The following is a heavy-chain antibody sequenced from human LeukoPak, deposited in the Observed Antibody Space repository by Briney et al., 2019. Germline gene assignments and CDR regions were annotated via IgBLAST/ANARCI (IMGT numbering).Heavy chain of an antibody. CDR2: IYYSGST. Sequence: SQTLPLTCTVSGGSISSGGYYWSWIRQHPGKGLEWIGYIYYSGSTYYNPSLKSRVTISVDTSKNQFSLKLSSVTAADTAVYYCARVVDTAMVGSYNWFDPWGQGTLVTVSS. D-gene: IGHD5-18*01. CDR1: GGSISSGGYY. V-gene: IGHV4-31*03. CDR3: ARVVDTAMVGSYNWFDP. J-gene: IGHJ5*02.